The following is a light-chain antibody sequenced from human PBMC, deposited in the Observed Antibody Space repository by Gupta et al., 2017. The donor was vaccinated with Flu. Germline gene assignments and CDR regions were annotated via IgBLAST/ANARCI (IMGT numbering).Light chain of an antibody. CDR1: SSNIGAGYD. CDR3: QSFDSSLSGSQV. CDR2: GSN. Sequence: QSILTQPPSVSGALGQRVTIFCTGGSSNIGAGYDVHWYQQLPGKAPKLLIYGSNNRPSGVPDRFSGSKSDTSSSLAITGLQAEDEADYYCQSFDSSLSGSQVFGGGTKLTVL. V-gene: IGLV1-40*01. J-gene: IGLJ3*02.